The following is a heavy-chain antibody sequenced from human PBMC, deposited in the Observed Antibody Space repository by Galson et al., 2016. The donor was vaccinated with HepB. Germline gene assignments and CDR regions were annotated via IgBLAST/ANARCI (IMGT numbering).Heavy chain of an antibody. D-gene: IGHD6-19*01. Sequence: SLRLSCAASGFIFGDYYMTWIRQAPGKGLEWVANVKYDGSEKYYVDSVKGRFTISRDNAKNSMSLQMNSLSAEDTAVYYCVRDGSGGWHFDNWGQGTLITVSS. CDR1: GFIFGDYY. CDR2: VKYDGSEK. V-gene: IGHV3-7*01. J-gene: IGHJ4*02. CDR3: VRDGSGGWHFDN.